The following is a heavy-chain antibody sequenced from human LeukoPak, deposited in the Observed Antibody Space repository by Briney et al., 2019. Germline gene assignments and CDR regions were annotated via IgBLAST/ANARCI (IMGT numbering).Heavy chain of an antibody. CDR2: IIPIFGTA. V-gene: IGHV1-69*05. D-gene: IGHD5-18*01. CDR3: AKEHVDTAMVTLLDY. J-gene: IGHJ4*02. Sequence: ASVKVSCKASGGTFSSYAISWVRQAPGQGLEWMGRIIPIFGTANYAQKFQGRVTITTDESTSTAYMELSSPRSEDTAVYYCAKEHVDTAMVTLLDYWGQGTLVTVSS. CDR1: GGTFSSYA.